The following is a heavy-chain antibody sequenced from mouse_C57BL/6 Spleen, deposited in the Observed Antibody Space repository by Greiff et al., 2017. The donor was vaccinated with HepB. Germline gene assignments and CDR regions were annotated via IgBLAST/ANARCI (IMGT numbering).Heavy chain of an antibody. CDR3: ARDVRGGY. Sequence: QVHVKQPGAELVKPGASVKLSCKASGYTFTSYWMQWVKQRPGQGLEWIGEIDPSDSYTNYNQKFKGKATLTVDTSSSTAYMQLSSLTSEDSAVYYCARDVRGGYWGQGTTLTVSS. J-gene: IGHJ2*01. CDR1: GYTFTSYW. D-gene: IGHD1-1*01. CDR2: IDPSDSYT. V-gene: IGHV1-50*01.